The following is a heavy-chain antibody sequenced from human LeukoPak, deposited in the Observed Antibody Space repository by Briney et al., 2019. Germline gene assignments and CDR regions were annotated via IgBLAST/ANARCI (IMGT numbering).Heavy chain of an antibody. CDR1: GFRFGDHY. CDR3: VRHSGRAGGQ. D-gene: IGHD3-10*01. J-gene: IGHJ4*02. CDR2: ISANGGDI. V-gene: IGHV3-11*01. Sequence: GGALRLSCATSGFRFGDHYMSWVRQAPGKGPKWISYISANGGDIAYSNSVRGRFTISSDNAKNSLFLQMRSLRVEETAVYHCVRHSGRAGGQWGQGTLVAVSS.